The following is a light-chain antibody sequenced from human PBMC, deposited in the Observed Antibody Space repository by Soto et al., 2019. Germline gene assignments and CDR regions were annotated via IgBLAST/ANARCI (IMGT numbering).Light chain of an antibody. Sequence: DIHMTQSPSTLSASVGDRVTITCRASQRRTMWLAWYQQKPGKAPNLLIYKTSSLESGVPSRFSGSGSGTEFTLPISSLQPDDFATYYCQHWTDYSWTFGQGTKVEVK. CDR2: KTS. CDR1: QRRTMW. V-gene: IGKV1-5*03. CDR3: QHWTDYSWT. J-gene: IGKJ1*01.